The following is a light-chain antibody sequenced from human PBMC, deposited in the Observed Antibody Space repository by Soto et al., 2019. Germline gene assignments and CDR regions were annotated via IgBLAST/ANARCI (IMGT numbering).Light chain of an antibody. CDR3: QQYNTYPLT. V-gene: IGKV1-5*03. CDR1: QSISNW. J-gene: IGKJ4*01. CDR2: KAS. Sequence: DIPMTQSPSTLSASVGARVTITCRASQSISNWLAWYQQKPGKAPNLLIYKASSLESGVPSRFSGSGSGTEFTLTISSLQTDDFATYYCQQYNTYPLTFGGGTKVEIK.